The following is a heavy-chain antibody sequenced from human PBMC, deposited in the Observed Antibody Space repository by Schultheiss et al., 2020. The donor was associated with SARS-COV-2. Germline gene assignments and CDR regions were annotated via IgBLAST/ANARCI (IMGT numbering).Heavy chain of an antibody. V-gene: IGHV3-23*01. CDR3: ARGPFCGSNCFPYYFDD. J-gene: IGHJ4*02. D-gene: IGHD2-21*02. Sequence: GGSLRLSCAASGFSFSAYNMNWVRQAPGKGLEWVSAISGSGGSTYYADSVKGRFTISRDNAKNSLYLQMNSLRAEDTAVYYCARGPFCGSNCFPYYFDDWGQGTLVTVSS. CDR2: ISGSGGST. CDR1: GFSFSAYN.